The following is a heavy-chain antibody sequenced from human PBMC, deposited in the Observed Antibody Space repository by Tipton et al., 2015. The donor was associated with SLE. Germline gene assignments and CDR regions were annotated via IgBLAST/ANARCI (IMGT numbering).Heavy chain of an antibody. D-gene: IGHD2-8*02. CDR2: IYYSGST. V-gene: IGHV4-61*01. J-gene: IGHJ6*02. CDR1: GGSISSSSYY. Sequence: TLSLTCTVSGGSISSSSYYWGWIRQRPGKGPEWIGYIYYSGSTNYNPSLKSRVTISVDTSKNQFSLKLSSVTAADTAVYYCARDRSGHCTGGVCMRGDYYGMDVWGQGTTVTVSS. CDR3: ARDRSGHCTGGVCMRGDYYGMDV.